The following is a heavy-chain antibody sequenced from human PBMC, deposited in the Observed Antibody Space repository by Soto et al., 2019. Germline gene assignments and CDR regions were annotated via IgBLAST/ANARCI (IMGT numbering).Heavy chain of an antibody. CDR3: ARLYYGSGSYYYYYYYYMDV. V-gene: IGHV1-8*01. Sequence: VASVKVSCKASGDTFTSYDINWVRQATGQGLEWMGWMNPNSGITGYAQKFQGRVTMTRNTSISTAYMELSSLRSEDTAVYYCARLYYGSGSYYYYYYYYMDVWGKGTTVTVS. J-gene: IGHJ6*03. CDR2: MNPNSGIT. CDR1: GDTFTSYD. D-gene: IGHD3-10*01.